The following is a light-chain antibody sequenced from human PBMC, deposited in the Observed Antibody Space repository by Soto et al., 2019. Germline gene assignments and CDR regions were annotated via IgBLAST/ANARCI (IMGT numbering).Light chain of an antibody. CDR1: SSDVGSYNY. J-gene: IGLJ1*01. CDR3: SSYAGSNIYV. CDR2: EVS. V-gene: IGLV2-8*01. Sequence: QSALTQPPSASGSPGQSVTISCTGTSSDVGSYNYVSWYQQNPGKAPKLIIYEVSNRPPGVPDRFSGSKSGNTASLSVSGLQAEDDGDYYCSSYAGSNIYVFGTGTKVTVL.